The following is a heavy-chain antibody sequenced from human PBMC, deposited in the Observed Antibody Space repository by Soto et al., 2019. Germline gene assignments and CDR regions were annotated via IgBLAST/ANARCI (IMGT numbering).Heavy chain of an antibody. Sequence: ASVKVSCKASGYTFTSYGISWVRQAPGQGLEWMGWIGAYNGNTNYAQKLQGRVTMTRDTSTSTVYMELSSLRSEDTAVYYCASYFALRYDILTGFNFDYWGQGTLVTVSS. CDR2: IGAYNGNT. J-gene: IGHJ4*02. D-gene: IGHD3-9*01. CDR3: ASYFALRYDILTGFNFDY. V-gene: IGHV1-18*01. CDR1: GYTFTSYG.